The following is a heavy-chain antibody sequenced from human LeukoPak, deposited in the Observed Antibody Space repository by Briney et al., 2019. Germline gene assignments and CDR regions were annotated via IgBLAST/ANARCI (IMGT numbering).Heavy chain of an antibody. V-gene: IGHV3-30*04. CDR3: ATGGNFYYSH. Sequence: PGRSLRLSCAASGLTFSSHAMHWVRQAPGKGLEWVAVAYGDGSSQYYADSVKGRFSISKDISKNTLSLQMNSLRAEDTAVYSCATGGNFYYSHWGQGTLVTVSS. CDR1: GLTFSSHA. D-gene: IGHD4-11*01. CDR2: AYGDGSSQ. J-gene: IGHJ1*01.